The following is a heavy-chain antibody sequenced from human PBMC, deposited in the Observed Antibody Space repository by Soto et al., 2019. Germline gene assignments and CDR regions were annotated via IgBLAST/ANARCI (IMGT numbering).Heavy chain of an antibody. CDR2: MSYDGSYK. D-gene: IGHD1-26*01. Sequence: QVQLVESGGGVVQPGRSLRLSCAASGFTFRSYGMSWVRQAPGKGLEWVALMSYDGSYKYYADSVKGRFTISRDNSKNTLYLQMDSLRAEDTAVYYCARVGVGSYYYGMYVWGQGTTVTVSS. V-gene: IGHV3-30*03. CDR3: ARVGVGSYYYGMYV. CDR1: GFTFRSYG. J-gene: IGHJ6*02.